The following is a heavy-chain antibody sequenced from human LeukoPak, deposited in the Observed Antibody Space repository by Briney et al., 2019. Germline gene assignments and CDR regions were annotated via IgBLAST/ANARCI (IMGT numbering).Heavy chain of an antibody. CDR3: AREYSYGTEPTYFDY. D-gene: IGHD5-18*01. CDR1: GFTVSSNY. Sequence: PGGSLRLSCAASGFTVSSNYMSWVRQAPGKGLEWVSVIYSGGSTYYADSVKGRLTISRDNSKNTLYLQMNSLRAEDTAVYYCAREYSYGTEPTYFDYWGQGTLVTVSS. J-gene: IGHJ4*02. V-gene: IGHV3-53*01. CDR2: IYSGGST.